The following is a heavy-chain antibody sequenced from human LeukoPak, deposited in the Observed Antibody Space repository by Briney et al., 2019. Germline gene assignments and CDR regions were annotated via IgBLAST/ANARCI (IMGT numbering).Heavy chain of an antibody. CDR2: ISSSSSTI. J-gene: IGHJ3*02. V-gene: IGHV3-48*01. D-gene: IGHD3-22*01. CDR1: GFTFSSYS. CDR3: ARADYYDNAFDI. Sequence: GGSLRLSCAASGFTFSSYSMNWVRQAPGKGLEWVSYISSSSSTIYYADSVKGRFTISRDHAKNSLYPQMNSLRAEDTAVYYCARADYYDNAFDIWGQGTMVTVSS.